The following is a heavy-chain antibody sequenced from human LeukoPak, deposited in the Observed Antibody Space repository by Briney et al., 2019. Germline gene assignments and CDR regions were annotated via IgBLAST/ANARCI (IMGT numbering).Heavy chain of an antibody. CDR2: IIPIFGTA. V-gene: IGHV1-69*13. Sequence: GASVKVSCKASGGTFSSYAISWVRQAPGQGLEWMGGIIPIFGTANYAQKFQGRVTITADESTSTAYMELSSLRSEDTAVYYCASRPAVVPAASGDYWGQGTLVTVSS. J-gene: IGHJ4*02. CDR1: GGTFSSYA. D-gene: IGHD2-2*01. CDR3: ASRPAVVPAASGDY.